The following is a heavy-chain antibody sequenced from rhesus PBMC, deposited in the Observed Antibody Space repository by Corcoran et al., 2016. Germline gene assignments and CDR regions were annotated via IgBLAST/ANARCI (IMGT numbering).Heavy chain of an antibody. D-gene: IGHD5-12*01. Sequence: QLQLQESGPGLVKPSETLSVTCAVSGGSISSSYWSWIRQAPGKGLEWIGYIYGSASSTNYTPSLKRRVTLTVDTSQHQLSLKLSSVTAADTAVYYCASDRLYSSVWGQGVLVTVSS. J-gene: IGHJ4*01. CDR3: ASDRLYSSV. CDR2: IYGSASST. CDR1: GGSISSSY. V-gene: IGHV4-169*02.